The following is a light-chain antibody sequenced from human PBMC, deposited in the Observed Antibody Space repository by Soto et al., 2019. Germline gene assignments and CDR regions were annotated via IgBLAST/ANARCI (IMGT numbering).Light chain of an antibody. V-gene: IGKV3-15*01. CDR2: GAS. Sequence: EIVMTQSPATLSVSPGGRATLSCRASQSVSSNLAWFQQKPGQAPRLLIYGASTRATGIPARFSGSGSGTDFTLTISSLQSEDFAFYYCQQYNNWPLLTFGGGAKVEIK. CDR1: QSVSSN. CDR3: QQYNNWPLLT. J-gene: IGKJ4*01.